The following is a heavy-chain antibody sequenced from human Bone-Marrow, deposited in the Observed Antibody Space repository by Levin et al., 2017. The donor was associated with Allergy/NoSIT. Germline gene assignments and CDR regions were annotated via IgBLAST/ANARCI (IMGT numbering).Heavy chain of an antibody. D-gene: IGHD6-19*01. V-gene: IGHV4-59*08. CDR2: IHYSGTT. Sequence: TSETLSLTCTVSGGSISNYYWSWIRQPPGKGLEWIGYIHYSGTTNSNPSLRSRVTLSLDTSKNHFSVKLSSVTAADTAVYYCARHTGGWRGEVDYWGQGTLVTVSS. J-gene: IGHJ4*02. CDR3: ARHTGGWRGEVDY. CDR1: GGSISNYY.